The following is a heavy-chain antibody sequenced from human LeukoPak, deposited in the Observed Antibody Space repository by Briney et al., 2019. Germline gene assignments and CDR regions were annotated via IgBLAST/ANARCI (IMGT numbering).Heavy chain of an antibody. CDR1: GYTFTSYD. D-gene: IGHD3-22*01. J-gene: IGHJ4*02. CDR2: MNPNSGNT. Sequence: GASVKVSCKASGYTFTSYDINWVRRATGQGLEWMGWMNPNSGNTGYAQKFQGRVTMTRNTSISTAYMELSSLRSEDTAAYYCARGDGPYYYDSSGSPGGYWGQGTLVTVSS. CDR3: ARGDGPYYYDSSGSPGGY. V-gene: IGHV1-8*01.